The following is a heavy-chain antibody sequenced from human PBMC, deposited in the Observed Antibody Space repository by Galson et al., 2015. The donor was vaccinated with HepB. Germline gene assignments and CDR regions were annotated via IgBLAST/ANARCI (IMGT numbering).Heavy chain of an antibody. D-gene: IGHD3-22*01. CDR2: FYYSGSP. Sequence: LSLTCSVSGDSISNSRYSWAWIRQPPGKGLEWIGSFYYSGSPNYNPSLKSRVAISVDTSKNQFSLNLTSVTAADTAVYYCARQQGDYYYDGSGYYRGGHFDFWGQGTLVTVSS. J-gene: IGHJ4*02. CDR1: GDSISNSRYS. V-gene: IGHV4-39*01. CDR3: ARQQGDYYYDGSGYYRGGHFDF.